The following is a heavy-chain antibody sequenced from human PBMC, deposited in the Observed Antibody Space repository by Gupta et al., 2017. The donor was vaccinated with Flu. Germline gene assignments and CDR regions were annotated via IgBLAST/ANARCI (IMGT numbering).Heavy chain of an antibody. Sequence: EVQLLEPGGGLVQPGGSLRLSCEAPGFSVCSSSMSWVRQAPGKGLMWVSAISGSGGSTYYAYSVKRRFTIARDNFKNTLYLQMNRLRAEDTAVYYCAKVVYDSSGYYYEGYIQQWGQGTLVTVSS. CDR1: GFSVCSSS. J-gene: IGHJ1*01. CDR2: ISGSGGST. D-gene: IGHD3-22*01. V-gene: IGHV3-23*01. CDR3: AKVVYDSSGYYYEGYIQQ.